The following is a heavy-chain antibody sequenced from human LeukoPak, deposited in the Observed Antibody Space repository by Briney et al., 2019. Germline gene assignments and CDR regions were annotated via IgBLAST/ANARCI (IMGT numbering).Heavy chain of an antibody. Sequence: ASVKVSCKASGYTFTGYYMHWVRQAPGQGLEWMGWINPNSGGTNYAQKFQGRVTMTRDTSISTAYMELSRLRSDDTAVYYCARSIAAAGTGVGYYYMDVWGKGTTVTVSS. CDR1: GYTFTGYY. CDR2: INPNSGGT. CDR3: ARSIAAAGTGVGYYYMDV. J-gene: IGHJ6*03. D-gene: IGHD6-13*01. V-gene: IGHV1-2*02.